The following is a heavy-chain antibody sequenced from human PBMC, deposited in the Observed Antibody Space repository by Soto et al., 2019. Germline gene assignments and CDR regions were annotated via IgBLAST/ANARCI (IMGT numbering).Heavy chain of an antibody. CDR1: GFTFSSYS. D-gene: IGHD3-9*01. CDR2: ISSSSSYI. CDR3: ARVKYDILTGYPFTPDYGMDV. V-gene: IGHV3-21*01. J-gene: IGHJ6*02. Sequence: GGSLRLSCAASGFTFSSYSMNWVRQVPGKGLEWVSSISSSSSYIYYADSVKGRFTISRDNAKNSLYLQMNSLRAEDTAVYYCARVKYDILTGYPFTPDYGMDVWGQGTTVTVSS.